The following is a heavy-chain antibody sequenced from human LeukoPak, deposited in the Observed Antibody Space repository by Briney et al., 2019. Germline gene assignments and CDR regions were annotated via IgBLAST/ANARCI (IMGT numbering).Heavy chain of an antibody. V-gene: IGHV4-34*08. Sequence: GSLRLSCAASGFTFNNYNMNWVRQAPGKGLEWIGEINHSGRANYNPSLKSRVTISVDTSKNQFSLKLSSVTAADTAVYYCATRTNYDSRGASDYWGQGTLVTVSS. J-gene: IGHJ4*02. CDR1: GFTFNNYN. D-gene: IGHD3-22*01. CDR2: INHSGRA. CDR3: ATRTNYDSRGASDY.